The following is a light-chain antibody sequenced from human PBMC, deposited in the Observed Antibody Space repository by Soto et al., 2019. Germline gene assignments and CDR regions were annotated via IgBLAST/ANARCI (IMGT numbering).Light chain of an antibody. Sequence: QSVLTQPASVSGSPGQSITISCTGTSSDVGGYNFVSWYRQHPGKAPKLMISEVSNRPSGVSNRFSGSKSGNTASLTISGLQTEDEAHYYCSSYTIITALVFGSGTKLTVL. CDR2: EVS. CDR3: SSYTIITALV. CDR1: SSDVGGYNF. J-gene: IGLJ1*01. V-gene: IGLV2-14*01.